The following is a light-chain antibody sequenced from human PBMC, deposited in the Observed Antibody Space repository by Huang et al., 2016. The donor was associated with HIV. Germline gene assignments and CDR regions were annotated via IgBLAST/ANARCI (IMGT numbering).Light chain of an antibody. J-gene: IGKJ2*01. Sequence: DIVMTQSPDSLAVSLGGRATINCKSSQSLLYSSNNKNNLAWYQQKPGQPPKLLIYWASTRESGVPDRFTGSGSVTLFTLTISSLQAEDVAVYYCQQYYNTPLTFGQGTKLEIK. CDR2: WAS. V-gene: IGKV4-1*01. CDR3: QQYYNTPLT. CDR1: QSLLYSSNNKNN.